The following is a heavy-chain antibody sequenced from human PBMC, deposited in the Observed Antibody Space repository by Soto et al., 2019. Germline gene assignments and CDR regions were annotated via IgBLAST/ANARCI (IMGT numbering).Heavy chain of an antibody. Sequence: QVQLVESGGGVVQPGRSLRLSCAASGFTFSSYGMHWVRQAPGKGLEGVAVISYDGSNKYYADSVKGRFTISRDNSKNTLYLQMNSLRAEDTAVYYCANELGYCSGGSCLNYYYGMDVWGQGTTVTVSS. D-gene: IGHD2-15*01. V-gene: IGHV3-30*18. CDR3: ANELGYCSGGSCLNYYYGMDV. CDR2: ISYDGSNK. CDR1: GFTFSSYG. J-gene: IGHJ6*02.